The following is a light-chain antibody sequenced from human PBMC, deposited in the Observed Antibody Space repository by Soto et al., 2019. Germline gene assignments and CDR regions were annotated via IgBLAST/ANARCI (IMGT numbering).Light chain of an antibody. CDR1: SGHSNDA. Sequence: QPVLTQSPSASASLGASVKLTCTLSSGHSNDAIAWHQQQSEKGPRYLMKLNSDGSHRKGGGIPDRFSGSSSGAERYLTISRLQSEDEDDYYCQTGGTGSAPVVFGGGTQLTVL. CDR2: LNSDGSH. V-gene: IGLV4-69*01. J-gene: IGLJ7*01. CDR3: QTGGTGSAPVV.